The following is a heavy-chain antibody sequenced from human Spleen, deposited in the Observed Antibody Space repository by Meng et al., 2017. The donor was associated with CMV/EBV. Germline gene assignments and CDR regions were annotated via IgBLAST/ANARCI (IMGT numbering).Heavy chain of an antibody. D-gene: IGHD3-9*01. CDR2: INPNSGGT. CDR3: ARVPNYDILTGYTSWDDYYFDY. V-gene: IGHV1-2*02. Sequence: YYMNWVRQAPGQGLEWMGWINPNSGGTNYAQKFQGRVAMTRDTSISTAYMELSRLRSDDTAVYYCARVPNYDILTGYTSWDDYYFDYWGQGTLVTVSS. CDR1: YY. J-gene: IGHJ4*02.